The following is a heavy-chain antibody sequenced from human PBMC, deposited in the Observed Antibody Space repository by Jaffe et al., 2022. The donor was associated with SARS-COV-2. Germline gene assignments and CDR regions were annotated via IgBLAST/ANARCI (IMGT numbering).Heavy chain of an antibody. CDR2: IKQDGSEK. Sequence: EVQLVESGGGLVQPGGSLRLSCAASGFTFSSYWMSWVRQAPGKGLEWVANIKQDGSEKYYVDSVKGRFTISRDNAKNSLYLQMNSLRAEDTAVYYCAREDIPSPLVGLWDWGQGTLVTVSS. V-gene: IGHV3-7*01. CDR3: AREDIPSPLVGLWD. CDR1: GFTFSSYW. D-gene: IGHD2-21*01. J-gene: IGHJ4*02.